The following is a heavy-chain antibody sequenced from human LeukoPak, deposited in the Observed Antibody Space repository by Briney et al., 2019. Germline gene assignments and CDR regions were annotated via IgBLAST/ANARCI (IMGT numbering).Heavy chain of an antibody. Sequence: ASVKVSCKASGGTFSSYAISWVRQAPGQGLEWMGGIIPIFGTANYAQKFQGRVTITADESTSTAYMELSSLRSDDTAVYYCAREVSTLFDYWGQGTLVTVSS. D-gene: IGHD5/OR15-5a*01. V-gene: IGHV1-69*01. J-gene: IGHJ4*02. CDR2: IIPIFGTA. CDR3: AREVSTLFDY. CDR1: GGTFSSYA.